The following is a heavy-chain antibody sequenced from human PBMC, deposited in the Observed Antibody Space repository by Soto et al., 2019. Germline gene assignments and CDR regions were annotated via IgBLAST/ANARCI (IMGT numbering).Heavy chain of an antibody. CDR2: IYYSGST. Sequence: SETLSLTCTVSGGSISSSSYYWGWIRQPPGKGLEWIGSIYYSGSTYYNPSLKSRVTISVDTSKNQFSLKLSSVTAADTAVYYCARLGERVRVTVWGQGTLVTVSS. V-gene: IGHV4-39*01. CDR3: ARLGERVRVTV. J-gene: IGHJ4*02. D-gene: IGHD1-20*01. CDR1: GGSISSSSYY.